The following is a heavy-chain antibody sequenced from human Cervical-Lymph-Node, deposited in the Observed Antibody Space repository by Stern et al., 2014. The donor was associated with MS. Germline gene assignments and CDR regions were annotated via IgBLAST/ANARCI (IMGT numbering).Heavy chain of an antibody. CDR1: GFSLNTRGVA. J-gene: IGHJ6*02. CDR2: IYWGDDK. CDR3: AHVLSLRIAVSYSYYALDV. V-gene: IGHV2-5*02. Sequence: QVTLKESGPTLVKPTQTLTLTCSFSGFSLNTRGVAVGWIRQPPGKALEWLALIYWGDDKRFSPSLESRLTVTKDTSKKQVVLTMPNMDPVDTATYYCAHVLSLRIAVSYSYYALDVWGHGTTVTVPS. D-gene: IGHD6-19*01.